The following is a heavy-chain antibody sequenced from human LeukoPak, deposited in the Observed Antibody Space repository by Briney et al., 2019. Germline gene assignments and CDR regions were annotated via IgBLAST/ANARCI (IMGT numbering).Heavy chain of an antibody. Sequence: SVKVSCKASGGTFSSYAISWVRQAPGQGVEWMGKIIPILGIANYAQKFQGRVTITADKSTSTAYMELSSLRSEDTAVYYCARDSRRWIYYYYYGMDVWGQGTTVTVSS. J-gene: IGHJ6*02. CDR3: ARDSRRWIYYYYYGMDV. D-gene: IGHD6-13*01. CDR2: IIPILGIA. CDR1: GGTFSSYA. V-gene: IGHV1-69*04.